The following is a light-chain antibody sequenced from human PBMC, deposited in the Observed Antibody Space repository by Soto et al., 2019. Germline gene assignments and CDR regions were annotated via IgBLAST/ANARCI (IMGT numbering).Light chain of an antibody. CDR2: GAS. Sequence: EIVMTQSPATLSVSPGERATLSCRASQSVSSNLAWYQQKPGQAPRLLIYGASTRATGIPARFSGSGSGTDFTLPISILQSEDFAVYYCQQYNNWPPWTFGQGTKVEIK. J-gene: IGKJ1*01. CDR1: QSVSSN. V-gene: IGKV3-15*01. CDR3: QQYNNWPPWT.